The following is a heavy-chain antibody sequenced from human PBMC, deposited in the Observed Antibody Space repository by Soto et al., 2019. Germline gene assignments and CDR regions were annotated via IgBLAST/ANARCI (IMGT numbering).Heavy chain of an antibody. Sequence: SETLSLTCTVSGGSISSYYWSWIRQPPGKGLEWIGYIYYSGSTNYNPSLKSRVTISVDTSKNQFSLKLSSVTAADTAVYYCARGYCSGGSCYVRESPDAFDIWGQGTMVTVSS. D-gene: IGHD2-15*01. V-gene: IGHV4-59*01. J-gene: IGHJ3*02. CDR1: GGSISSYY. CDR2: IYYSGST. CDR3: ARGYCSGGSCYVRESPDAFDI.